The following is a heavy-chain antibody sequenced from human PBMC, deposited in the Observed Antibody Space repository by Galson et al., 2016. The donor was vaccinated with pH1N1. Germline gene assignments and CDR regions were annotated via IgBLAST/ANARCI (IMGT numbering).Heavy chain of an antibody. J-gene: IGHJ5*02. Sequence: SVKVSCKASGYTRTDYYIHWVRQAPGQGLEWMGWMNSDTGATKYAQEFQGRVALTRDTSIDTAFMELRRRTSDDTAMYYCATAGVVRASTGDAWGQGTLISVFS. V-gene: IGHV1-2*02. CDR3: ATAGVVRASTGDA. D-gene: IGHD2-21*01. CDR1: GYTRTDYY. CDR2: MNSDTGAT.